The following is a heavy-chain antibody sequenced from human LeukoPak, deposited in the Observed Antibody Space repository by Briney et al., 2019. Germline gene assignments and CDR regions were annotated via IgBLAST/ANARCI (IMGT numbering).Heavy chain of an antibody. CDR3: AKESDSYYFDY. D-gene: IGHD2-15*01. J-gene: IGHJ4*02. CDR2: VNNDGSNT. V-gene: IGHV3-74*01. CDR1: GFTFSVYW. Sequence: PGGSLRLSCAASGFTFSVYWMHWVRQAPGKGLVWVSRVNNDGSNTIYADSVKGRFTISRDNAKNTLYLQMNSLRAEDTALYYCAKESDSYYFDYWGQGSLVTVSS.